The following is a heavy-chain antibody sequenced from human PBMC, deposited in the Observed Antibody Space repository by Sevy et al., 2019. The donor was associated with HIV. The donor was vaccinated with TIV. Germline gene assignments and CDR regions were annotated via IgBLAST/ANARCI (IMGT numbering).Heavy chain of an antibody. CDR1: GFTFAKYS. CDR2: FSFGCGRI. CDR3: AREGCTQPHDY. D-gene: IGHD2-8*01. J-gene: IGHJ4*02. Sequence: GGCLRLSCAASGFTFAKYSMSWVRQAPGKGLEWVSTFSFGCGRINYADSVKGRFTISRDDSKNTLFLQMNSLRAEVMATYFRAREGCTQPHDYWGQGTLVTVSS. V-gene: IGHV3-23*01.